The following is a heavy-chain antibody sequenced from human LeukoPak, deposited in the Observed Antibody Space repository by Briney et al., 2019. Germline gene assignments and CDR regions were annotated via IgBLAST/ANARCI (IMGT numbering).Heavy chain of an antibody. D-gene: IGHD2-15*01. V-gene: IGHV1-46*01. CDR2: INPSGGST. J-gene: IGHJ4*02. Sequence: GASVKVSCKASGYTFTSYYMHWVRQAPGQGLEWMGIINPSGGSTSYAQKVQGRVTMTTDTSTSTAYMELRSLGSDETAVYYCARSPSGYCSGGSCRDYFDYWGQGTLVTVSS. CDR3: ARSPSGYCSGGSCRDYFDY. CDR1: GYTFTSYY.